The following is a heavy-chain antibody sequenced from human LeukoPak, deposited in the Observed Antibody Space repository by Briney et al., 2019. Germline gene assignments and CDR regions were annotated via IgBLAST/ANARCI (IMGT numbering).Heavy chain of an antibody. V-gene: IGHV1-18*01. J-gene: IGHJ5*02. CDR2: MNTYNGNT. CDR1: GYTFTSYD. Sequence: GGSVKVSCKASGYTFTSYDINWVRQATGQGLEWMGWMNTYNGNTNYAQKFQGRVTMTTDTSTSTAYMELRTLRSDDTALFYCARWVENWFDPWGQGTLVTVSS. CDR3: ARWVENWFDP.